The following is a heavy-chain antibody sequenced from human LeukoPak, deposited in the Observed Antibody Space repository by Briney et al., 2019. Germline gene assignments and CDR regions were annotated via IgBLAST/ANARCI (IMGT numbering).Heavy chain of an antibody. CDR1: GGSISSYY. CDR2: IYTSGST. Sequence: PSETLSLTCAVSGGSISSYYWSWIRQPAGKGLEWIGRIYTSGSTNYNPSLKSRVTMSVVTSKNQFSLKLSSVTAADTAVYYCARSLEALWFGELLDWFDPWGQGTLVTVSS. V-gene: IGHV4-4*07. CDR3: ARSLEALWFGELLDWFDP. J-gene: IGHJ5*02. D-gene: IGHD3-10*01.